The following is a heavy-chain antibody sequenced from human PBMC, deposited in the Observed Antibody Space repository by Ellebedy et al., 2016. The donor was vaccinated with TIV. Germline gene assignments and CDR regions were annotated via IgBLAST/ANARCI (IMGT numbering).Heavy chain of an antibody. D-gene: IGHD6-13*01. Sequence: SETLSLTCTVSGGSISSYYWSWIRQPPGKGLEWIGEINHSGSTNYNPSLKSRVTVSVDTSKNQFSLKLSSVTAADTAVYYCARRGRIAAAKMTYYYYYYGMDVWGQGTTVTVSS. V-gene: IGHV4-34*01. CDR2: INHSGST. CDR1: GGSISSYY. J-gene: IGHJ6*02. CDR3: ARRGRIAAAKMTYYYYYYGMDV.